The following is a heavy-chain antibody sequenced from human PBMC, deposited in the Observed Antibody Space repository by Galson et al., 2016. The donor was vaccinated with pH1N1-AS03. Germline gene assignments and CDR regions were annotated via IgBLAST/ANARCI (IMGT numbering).Heavy chain of an antibody. CDR2: LYTSGST. Sequence: LSLTCTVPGGSISSGSYYWSWIRQPAGKGLEWIGRLYTSGSTNYNPSLKSRVTISVDTSKNQFSLKLSSVTAADTAVYYCARASPLPSGYFDYWGQVTLVTVSS. J-gene: IGHJ4*02. CDR3: ARASPLPSGYFDY. V-gene: IGHV4-61*02. CDR1: GGSISSGSYY.